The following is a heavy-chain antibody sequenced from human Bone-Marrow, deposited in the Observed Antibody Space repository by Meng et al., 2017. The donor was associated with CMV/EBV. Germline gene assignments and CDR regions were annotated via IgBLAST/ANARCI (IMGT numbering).Heavy chain of an antibody. CDR2: IRYDGSNK. CDR3: AAGYTSAWTPPGY. J-gene: IGHJ4*02. V-gene: IGHV3-30*02. CDR1: GFTFSSYG. D-gene: IGHD6-19*01. Sequence: GGSLRLSCAASGFTFSSYGMHWVRQAPGKGLEWVAFIRYDGSNKYYADSVKGRFTISRDNAKNSLDLQMNNLRAEDTAVYYCAAGYTSAWTPPGYWGQGTLATVSS.